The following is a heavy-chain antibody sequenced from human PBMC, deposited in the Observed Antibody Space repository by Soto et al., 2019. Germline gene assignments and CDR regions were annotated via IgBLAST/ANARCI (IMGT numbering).Heavy chain of an antibody. J-gene: IGHJ6*02. CDR2: IYYSGST. D-gene: IGHD6-13*01. CDR1: GGSISSSSYY. Sequence: SETLSLTCTVSGGSISSSSYYWGWIRQPPGKGLEWIGSIYYSGSTYYNPSLKSRVTISVDTSKNQFSLKLSSVTAADTAVYYCARGAPAGTELFYYYGMDVWGQGTTVTVSS. CDR3: ARGAPAGTELFYYYGMDV. V-gene: IGHV4-39*01.